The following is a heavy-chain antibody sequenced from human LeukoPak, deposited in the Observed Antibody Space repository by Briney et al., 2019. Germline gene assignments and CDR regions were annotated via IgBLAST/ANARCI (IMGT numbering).Heavy chain of an antibody. CDR3: ARGPYYDILTGYYEVSEYFQH. Sequence: RASVKVSCKASGYTFTGYYMHWVRQAPGQGLEWMGWINPNSGGTNYAQKFQGRVTMARDTSISTAYMELSRLRSDDTAVYYCARGPYYDILTGYYEVSEYFQHWGQGTLVTVSS. D-gene: IGHD3-9*01. J-gene: IGHJ1*01. CDR2: INPNSGGT. V-gene: IGHV1-2*02. CDR1: GYTFTGYY.